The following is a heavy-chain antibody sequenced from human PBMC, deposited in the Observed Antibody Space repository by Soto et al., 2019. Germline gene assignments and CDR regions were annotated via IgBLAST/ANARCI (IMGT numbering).Heavy chain of an antibody. CDR1: GGSFSGYY. CDR2: INHSGST. D-gene: IGHD6-13*01. Sequence: QVQLQQWGAGLLKPSETLSLTCAVYGGSFSGYYWGWIRQPPGKGLEWIGEINHSGSTNYNTSLRSLVTISVDTYKNQFSLKLSSVTAADTAVYYCARGLAAAGRWGSGDFDYWGQGTLVTVSS. J-gene: IGHJ4*02. V-gene: IGHV4-34*01. CDR3: ARGLAAAGRWGSGDFDY.